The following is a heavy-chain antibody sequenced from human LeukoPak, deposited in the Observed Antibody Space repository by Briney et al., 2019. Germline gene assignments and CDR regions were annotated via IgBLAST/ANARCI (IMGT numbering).Heavy chain of an antibody. V-gene: IGHV3-23*01. J-gene: IGHJ5*02. D-gene: IGHD2-15*01. CDR1: GFTFSGFS. CDR2: IASGGDIT. CDR3: ARDRYCSGGSCSSVRFDP. Sequence: GSLRLSCVASGFTFSGFSMSWVRQPPGKGLEWVSVIASGGDITYYADSVKGRFTISRDNSKSTLYLQLNSLRAEDTALYYCARDRYCSGGSCSSVRFDPWGQGTLVTVSS.